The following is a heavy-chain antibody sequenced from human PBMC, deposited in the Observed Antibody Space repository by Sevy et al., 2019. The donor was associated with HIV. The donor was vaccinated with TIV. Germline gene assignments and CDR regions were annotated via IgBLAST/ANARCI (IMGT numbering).Heavy chain of an antibody. CDR1: GGSITSLY. Sequence: SETLSLTCTVSGGSITSLYWNWIRQPPGNGLEWIANIYYNGHINYNPSLKSRVTLSLGTSKNQFSLRLSSVTAADTAMYYCAGENAWGRGYSWGQGTLVTVSS. CDR2: IYYNGHI. D-gene: IGHD1-26*01. V-gene: IGHV4-59*08. J-gene: IGHJ4*02. CDR3: AGENAWGRGYS.